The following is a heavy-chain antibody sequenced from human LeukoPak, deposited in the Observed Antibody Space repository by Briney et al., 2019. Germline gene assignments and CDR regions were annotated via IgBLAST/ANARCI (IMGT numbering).Heavy chain of an antibody. Sequence: SETLSLTCTVSGGSISSYYWSWLRQPPGKGLEWIGYIYYSGSTNYNPSLKSRVTISVDTSKSQFSLKLSSVTAADTAVYYCARSTGGSEDYWGQGTLVTVSS. CDR3: ARSTGGSEDY. CDR2: IYYSGST. CDR1: GGSISSYY. V-gene: IGHV4-59*01. J-gene: IGHJ4*02. D-gene: IGHD1-14*01.